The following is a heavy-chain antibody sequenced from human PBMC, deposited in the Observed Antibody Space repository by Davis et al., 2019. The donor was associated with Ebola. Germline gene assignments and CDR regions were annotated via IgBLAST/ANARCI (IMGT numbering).Heavy chain of an antibody. Sequence: GGSLRLSCAASGFTVSSNYMTWVPSAPGKALELVSVIYNGGRTFYADSLKGRFTISRHNLKNMLYLQMNSLRPEDTAVYYCGVQGDYWGQGTLVTVSS. CDR1: GFTVSSNY. V-gene: IGHV3-53*04. J-gene: IGHJ4*02. CDR3: GVQGDY. CDR2: IYNGGRT.